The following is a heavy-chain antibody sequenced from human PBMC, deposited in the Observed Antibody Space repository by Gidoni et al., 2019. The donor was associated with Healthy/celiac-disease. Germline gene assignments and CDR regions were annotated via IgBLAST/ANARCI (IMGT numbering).Heavy chain of an antibody. CDR2: INPSGDTT. J-gene: IGHJ4*01. V-gene: IGHV1-46*01. CDR1: GYTFTRYY. Sequence: QLQLVQSGAEVKKPGASVKVSCKASGYTFTRYYMYWVRQAPGQGLEWMGIINPSGDTTSYAQKFQGRVTMTRDTSTSTVYMELSSLRSEDTAVYYCASRSSSGYIDYWGQGTLVTVSS. CDR3: ASRSSSGYIDY. D-gene: IGHD3-22*01.